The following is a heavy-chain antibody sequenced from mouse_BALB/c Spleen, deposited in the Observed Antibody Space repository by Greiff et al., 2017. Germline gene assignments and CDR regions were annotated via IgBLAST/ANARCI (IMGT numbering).Heavy chain of an antibody. CDR3: AREDYDYDPYAMDY. J-gene: IGHJ4*01. CDR1: GFTFSDYY. V-gene: IGHV5-4*02. Sequence: EVKVVESGGGLVKPGGSLKLSCAASGFTFSDYYMYWVRQTPEKRLEWVATISDGGSYTYYPDSVKGRFTISRDNAKNNLYLQMSSLKSEDTAMYYCAREDYDYDPYAMDYWGQGTSVTVSS. D-gene: IGHD2-4*01. CDR2: ISDGGSYT.